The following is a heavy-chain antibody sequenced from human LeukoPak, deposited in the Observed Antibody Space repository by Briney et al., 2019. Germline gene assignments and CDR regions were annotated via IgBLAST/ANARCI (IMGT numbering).Heavy chain of an antibody. D-gene: IGHD1-7*01. V-gene: IGHV3-30*03. CDR1: GFTFNRYS. J-gene: IGHJ6*02. CDR2: ILSDGRKE. Sequence: QSGGSLRLSCAASGFTFNRYSINWVRQAPGKGLEWVAVILSDGRKEYYADSVKGRFTISRDNAKNSLYLQMNSLRAEDTAVYYCAREQLPGVWGQGTTVTVSS. CDR3: AREQLPGV.